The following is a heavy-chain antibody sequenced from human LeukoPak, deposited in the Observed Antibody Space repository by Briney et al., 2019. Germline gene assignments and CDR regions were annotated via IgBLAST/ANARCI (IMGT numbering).Heavy chain of an antibody. V-gene: IGHV3-48*02. CDR2: ISSSSTI. Sequence: SGGSLRLSCAASGFTFSSYSMNWVRQAPGKGLEWVSYISSSSTIYYADSVKGRFTISRDNAKNSLYLQMNSLRDEDTAVYYCARVAAAADGDYFDYWGQGTLVTVSS. CDR1: GFTFSSYS. D-gene: IGHD6-13*01. CDR3: ARVAAAADGDYFDY. J-gene: IGHJ4*02.